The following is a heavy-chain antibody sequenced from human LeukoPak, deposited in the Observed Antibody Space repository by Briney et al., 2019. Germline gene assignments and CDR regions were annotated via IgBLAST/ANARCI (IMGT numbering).Heavy chain of an antibody. D-gene: IGHD5-18*01. CDR3: ARVPGGNSYGPFDY. V-gene: IGHV3-74*01. CDR2: TNTDGSST. CDR1: GFTFSSHW. J-gene: IGHJ4*02. Sequence: GGSLRLSCAASGFTFSSHWMHWVRQAPGKGLVWVSRTNTDGSSTSYADSAKGRFTISRDNAKNTLYLQMNSLRAEDTAVYLCARVPGGNSYGPFDYWGQGTLVTVSS.